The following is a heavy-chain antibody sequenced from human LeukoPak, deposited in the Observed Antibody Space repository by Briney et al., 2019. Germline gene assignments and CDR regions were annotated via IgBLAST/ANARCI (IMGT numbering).Heavy chain of an antibody. J-gene: IGHJ4*02. Sequence: GGSLRLSCAASGFTFSSYAMHWVRQAPGKGLEWVAVISYDGSNKYYADSVKGRFTISRDNSKNTLYLQMNSLRAEDTAVYYCARDSGSSFDYWGQGTLVTVSS. CDR1: GFTFSSYA. V-gene: IGHV3-30-3*01. CDR3: ARDSGSSFDY. D-gene: IGHD6-6*01. CDR2: ISYDGSNK.